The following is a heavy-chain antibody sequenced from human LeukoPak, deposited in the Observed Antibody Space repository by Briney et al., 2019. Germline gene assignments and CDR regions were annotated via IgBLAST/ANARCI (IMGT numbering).Heavy chain of an antibody. V-gene: IGHV4-59*08. CDR3: ARQFRSGWSFGLDV. D-gene: IGHD6-19*01. CDR2: IYYSGIT. Sequence: SETLSLTCTVSSGSISNYYWNWIRQPPGKGLEWIGYIYYSGITNYNPSLKSRVTISVDTSKNNQLSLKLSSVTAADTAVYYCARQFRSGWSFGLDVWGQGATVTVSS. J-gene: IGHJ6*02. CDR1: SGSISNYY.